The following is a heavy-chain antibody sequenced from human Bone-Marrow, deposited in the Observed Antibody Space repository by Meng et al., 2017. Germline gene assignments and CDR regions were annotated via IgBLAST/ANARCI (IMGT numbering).Heavy chain of an antibody. D-gene: IGHD5-12*01. Sequence: GESLKISCAASGFTFSDHYMEWVRQAPGKGLEWVGCIRNKAKSYTTEYSVSVKVTFSISRDDSKNMAYLQMNSLETEDTALYYCTISTRGHIWGQGPMVTVSS. CDR1: GFTFSDHY. J-gene: IGHJ3*02. CDR2: IRNKAKSYTT. CDR3: TISTRGHI. V-gene: IGHV3-72*01.